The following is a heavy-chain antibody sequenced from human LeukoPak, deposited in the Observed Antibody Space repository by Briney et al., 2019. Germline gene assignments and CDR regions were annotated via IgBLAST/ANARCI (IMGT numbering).Heavy chain of an antibody. D-gene: IGHD3-3*01. J-gene: IGHJ4*02. CDR3: ATGTITIFGVVIPNFDY. Sequence: ASVKVSCKVSGYTLTELSMHWVRQAPGKGLEWMGGFDPEDGETIYAQKLQGRVTMTEDTSTDTAYMELSSLRSEDTAVYYCATGTITIFGVVIPNFDYWGQGTLVTVSS. V-gene: IGHV1-24*01. CDR2: FDPEDGET. CDR1: GYTLTELS.